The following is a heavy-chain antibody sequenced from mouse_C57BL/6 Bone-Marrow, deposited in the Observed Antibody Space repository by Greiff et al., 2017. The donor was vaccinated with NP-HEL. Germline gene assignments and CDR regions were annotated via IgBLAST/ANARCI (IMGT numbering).Heavy chain of an antibody. J-gene: IGHJ3*01. D-gene: IGHD1-1*01. V-gene: IGHV1-81*01. Sequence: QVQLQQSGAELARPGASVKLSCKASGYTFTSYGISWVKQRTGQGLEWIGEIYPRSGNTYYNEKFKGKATLTADKSSSTAYMELRSLTSEDSAVYFCARRGAYYYGSCFAYWGQGTLVTVSA. CDR3: ARRGAYYYGSCFAY. CDR2: IYPRSGNT. CDR1: GYTFTSYG.